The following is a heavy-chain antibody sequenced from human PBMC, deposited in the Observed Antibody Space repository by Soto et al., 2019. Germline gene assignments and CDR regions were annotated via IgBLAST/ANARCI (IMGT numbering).Heavy chain of an antibody. D-gene: IGHD6-6*01. J-gene: IGHJ6*02. CDR1: GFTFSSYS. Sequence: EVQLVESGGGLVQPGGSLRLSCAASGFTFSSYSMNWVRQAPGKGLEWVSYISSSSSTIYYADSVKGRFTISRDNAKNSLYLQMNGLRDEDTAVYYCARDSWEQLVAYYYYGMDVWGQGTTVTVSS. V-gene: IGHV3-48*02. CDR2: ISSSSSTI. CDR3: ARDSWEQLVAYYYYGMDV.